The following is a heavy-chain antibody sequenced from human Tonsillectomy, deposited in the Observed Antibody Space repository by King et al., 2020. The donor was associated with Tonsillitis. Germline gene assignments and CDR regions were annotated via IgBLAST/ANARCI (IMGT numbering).Heavy chain of an antibody. CDR1: GFTFDDYA. J-gene: IGHJ4*02. CDR3: AKDPSGWYDLGRTFFDY. Sequence: VQLVESGGGLVQPGRSLRLSCAASGFTFDDYAMHWIRQAPGKGLEWVSGISWNSNSIGYADSVKGRFTISRDNAKNSLYLQMNSLRAEDTALYYCAKDPSGWYDLGRTFFDYWGQGTLVTVSS. D-gene: IGHD6-19*01. V-gene: IGHV3-9*01. CDR2: ISWNSNSI.